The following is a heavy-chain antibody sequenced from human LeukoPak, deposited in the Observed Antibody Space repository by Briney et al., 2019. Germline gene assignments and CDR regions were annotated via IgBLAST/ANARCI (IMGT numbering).Heavy chain of an antibody. Sequence: AETLSLTCAVYGGSFSGYYWSWIRQPPGKGLEWIGEINHSGSTNYNPSLKSRVTISEDTSKNQFSLKLSSVTAADTAVYYCARGRGIAARQRYWYFDLWGRGTLVTVSS. CDR3: ARGRGIAARQRYWYFDL. CDR1: GGSFSGYY. V-gene: IGHV4-34*01. J-gene: IGHJ2*01. D-gene: IGHD6-6*01. CDR2: INHSGST.